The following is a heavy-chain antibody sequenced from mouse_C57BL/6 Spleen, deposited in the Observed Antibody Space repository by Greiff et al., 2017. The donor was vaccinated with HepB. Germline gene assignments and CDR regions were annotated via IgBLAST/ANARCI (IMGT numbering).Heavy chain of an antibody. CDR3: ARQGSNWYYFDY. V-gene: IGHV5-9*01. Sequence: EVKLVESGGGLVKPGGSLKLSCAASGFTFSSYTMSWVRQTPEKRLEWVATISGGGGNTYYPDSVKGRFTISRDNAKNTLYLQMSSLRSEDTALYYCARQGSNWYYFDYWGQGTTLTVSS. CDR1: GFTFSSYT. CDR2: ISGGGGNT. D-gene: IGHD4-1*01. J-gene: IGHJ2*01.